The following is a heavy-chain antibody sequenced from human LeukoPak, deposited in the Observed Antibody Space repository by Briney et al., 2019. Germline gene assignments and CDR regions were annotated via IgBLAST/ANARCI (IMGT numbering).Heavy chain of an antibody. Sequence: PSETVSLTRTVSCVPIYSYFWICIPHAPGKRLERMVYISYCGNPDYNPSLKSRVTISEDTSKNQFSVEVISVTAAHTAVYYCARTGLADAFNIWGQGTMATVSS. V-gene: IGHV4-59*08. CDR3: ARTGLADAFNI. D-gene: IGHD6-19*01. J-gene: IGHJ3*02. CDR2: ISYCGNP. CDR1: CVPIYSYF.